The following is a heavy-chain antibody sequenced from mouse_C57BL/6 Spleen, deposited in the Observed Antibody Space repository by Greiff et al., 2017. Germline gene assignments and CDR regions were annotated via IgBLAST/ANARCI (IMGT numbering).Heavy chain of an antibody. CDR3: EKNRMGY. J-gene: IGHJ2*01. CDR2: IYPGDGDT. V-gene: IGHV1-82*01. Sequence: QVQLQQSGPELVKPGASVKISCKASGYAFSSSWMNWVKQRPGKGLVWIGRIYPGDGDTNYNGKFKGKATMTADKSSSTAYMQLSSLTSEDSAVYMCEKNRMGYWGQGTTLTVSS. D-gene: IGHD2-3*01. CDR1: GYAFSSSW.